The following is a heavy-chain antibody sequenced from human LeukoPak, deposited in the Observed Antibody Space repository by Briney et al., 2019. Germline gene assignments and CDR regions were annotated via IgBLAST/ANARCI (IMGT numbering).Heavy chain of an antibody. V-gene: IGHV1-2*02. Sequence: ASVKVSCKASGYTFIGYYMHWVRQAPGQGLEWMGWIHPNSGVTKYAQKFQGRVTMTRDTSISTAYMDLSTLRSDDTAVYYCARGDSSRGYFYMDVWGKGTTVTVS. CDR3: ARGDSSRGYFYMDV. J-gene: IGHJ6*03. CDR2: IHPNSGVT. CDR1: GYTFIGYY. D-gene: IGHD2-21*01.